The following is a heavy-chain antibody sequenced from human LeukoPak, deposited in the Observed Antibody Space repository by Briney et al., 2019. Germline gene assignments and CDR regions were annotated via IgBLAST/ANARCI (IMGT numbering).Heavy chain of an antibody. J-gene: IGHJ6*03. D-gene: IGHD2-2*01. V-gene: IGHV4-4*02. CDR2: IYHSGST. Sequence: SGTLSLTCAVSGGSISSSNWWSWVRQPPGKGLEWIGEIYHSGSTNYNPSLKSRVTISVDTSKNKFSLKLSSVTAADTAVYYCARHAFYYYYYMDVWGKGTTVTISS. CDR1: GGSISSSNW. CDR3: ARHAFYYYYYMDV.